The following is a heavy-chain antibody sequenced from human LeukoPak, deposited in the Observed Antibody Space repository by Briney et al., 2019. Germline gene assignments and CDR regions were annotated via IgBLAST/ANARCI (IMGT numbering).Heavy chain of an antibody. CDR2: IKQDGSEK. V-gene: IGHV3-7*04. J-gene: IGHJ4*02. CDR3: ARGGTVRPVTDY. Sequence: GGSLRLSCAASVFTFSSYWMSWVRQAPGRGREWVANIKQDGSEKYYVDSVKGRFTISRDNAKNSLYLQMNSRRAGDTAVYCCARGGTVRPVTDYWGQGTLVTVSS. D-gene: IGHD4-17*01. CDR1: VFTFSSYW.